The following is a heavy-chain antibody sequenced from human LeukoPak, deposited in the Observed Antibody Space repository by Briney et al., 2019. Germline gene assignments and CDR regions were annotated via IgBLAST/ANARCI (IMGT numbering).Heavy chain of an antibody. CDR2: IYYSGST. J-gene: IGHJ4*02. Sequence: SETLSLTCTVSGGSISSGGYYWSWIRQHPGKGLEWIGYIYYSGSTYYNPSLKSRVTISVDTSKNQFSLKLSSVTAADTAVYYCARDSSGSGSYLFDYWGQGTLVTVSS. CDR3: ARDSSGSGSYLFDY. CDR1: GGSISSGGYY. D-gene: IGHD1-26*01. V-gene: IGHV4-31*03.